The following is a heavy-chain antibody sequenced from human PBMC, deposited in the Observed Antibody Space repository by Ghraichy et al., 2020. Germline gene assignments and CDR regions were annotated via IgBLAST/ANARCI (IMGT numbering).Heavy chain of an antibody. J-gene: IGHJ6*02. V-gene: IGHV1-69*13. CDR2: IIPIFGTA. Sequence: SVKVSCKASGGTFSSYAISWVRQAPGQGLEWMGGIIPIFGTANYAQKFQGRVTITADESTSTAYMELSSLRSEDTAVYYCARSSYGSGSYYYYYYYGMDVWGQGTTVTVSS. CDR3: ARSSYGSGSYYYYYYYGMDV. D-gene: IGHD3-10*01. CDR1: GGTFSSYA.